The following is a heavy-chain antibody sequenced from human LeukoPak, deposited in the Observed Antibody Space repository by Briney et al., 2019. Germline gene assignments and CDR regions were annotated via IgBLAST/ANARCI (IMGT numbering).Heavy chain of an antibody. CDR2: IYYSGST. J-gene: IGHJ4*02. Sequence: SETLSLTCTVSGGSISSGGYYWSWIRQHPGKGLEWIGYIYYSGSTYYNPSLKSRVTISVDTSKNQFSLKLSSVTAADTAVYYCARRSIAAYYFDYWGQGTLVTVSS. CDR1: GGSISSGGYY. CDR3: ARRSIAAYYFDY. V-gene: IGHV4-31*03. D-gene: IGHD6-13*01.